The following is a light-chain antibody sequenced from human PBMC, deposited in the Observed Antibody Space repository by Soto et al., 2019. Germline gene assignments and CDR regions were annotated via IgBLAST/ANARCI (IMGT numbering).Light chain of an antibody. CDR2: DAS. CDR3: QHYDSLPIT. J-gene: IGKJ5*01. Sequence: EIMFTQSPGTLSLSPGERATLSCRASHSFSRSYLAWYQQKTNQAPRLLIYDASNRDTGIPARFSGSRSGTDCTLPLSSLEPEDFAVFYGQHYDSLPITFGQGTRLEIK. CDR1: HSFSRSY. V-gene: IGKV3-20*01.